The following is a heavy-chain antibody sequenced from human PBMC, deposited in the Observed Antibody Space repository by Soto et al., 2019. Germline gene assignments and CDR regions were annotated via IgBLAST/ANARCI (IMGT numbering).Heavy chain of an antibody. CDR3: AIVAFSPAAGNEFDH. CDR1: GYTFSTYD. D-gene: IGHD3-3*02. Sequence: ASVKVSCKASGYTFSTYDITWVRQAPGQGLEWMGRISTYNGHTNYAQKFQDRVTMTTDASTSTGDIELRSLIFDDAAVYYCAIVAFSPAAGNEFDHWXQGTLDTVSS. V-gene: IGHV1-18*01. CDR2: ISTYNGHT. J-gene: IGHJ5*02.